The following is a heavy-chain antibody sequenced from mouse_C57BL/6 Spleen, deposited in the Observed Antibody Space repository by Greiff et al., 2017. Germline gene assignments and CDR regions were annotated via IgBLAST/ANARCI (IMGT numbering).Heavy chain of an antibody. Sequence: VQLQQSGAELVKPGASVKLSCTASGFNIKDYYMHWVKQRTEQGLEWIGRIDPEDGETKYAPKFQGKATITADTSSNTAYLQLSSLPAEDTAVYYSASRYGSSYVWYFDVWGTGTTVTVSS. CDR3: ASRYGSSYVWYFDV. J-gene: IGHJ1*03. CDR2: IDPEDGET. CDR1: GFNIKDYY. V-gene: IGHV14-2*01. D-gene: IGHD1-1*01.